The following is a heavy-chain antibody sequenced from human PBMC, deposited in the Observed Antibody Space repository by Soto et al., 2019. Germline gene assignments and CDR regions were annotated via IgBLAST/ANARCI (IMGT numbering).Heavy chain of an antibody. V-gene: IGHV3-30*18. CDR3: AKERTYSVASGFDY. J-gene: IGHJ4*02. D-gene: IGHD1-26*01. CDR2: ISYDGSHA. CDR1: GFTFTTYG. Sequence: QVQLVDSGGGVVQPGRSLRLSCAASGFTFTTYGMHWVRRAPGKGLEWVAVISYDGSHAYYADSVNGRFTISRDNSKNTLYLQINNLRAEDTAVYYCAKERTYSVASGFDYWGRGTLVTVSS.